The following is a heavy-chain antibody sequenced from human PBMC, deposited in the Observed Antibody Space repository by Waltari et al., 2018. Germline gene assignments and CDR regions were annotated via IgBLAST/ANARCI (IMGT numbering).Heavy chain of an antibody. Sequence: QVQLQESGPGLVKPSETLSLTCTVSGGSVSSGSYYWTWIRQPPGKGLEWIGYISYSGSTNYNPSLKSRVTISVDTSNNQFSLKWTSVTAADTAVYYCASRRDYHYYGMDVWGQGATVTVSS. CDR1: GGSVSSGSYY. CDR3: ASRRDYHYYGMDV. V-gene: IGHV4-61*01. CDR2: ISYSGST. J-gene: IGHJ6*02.